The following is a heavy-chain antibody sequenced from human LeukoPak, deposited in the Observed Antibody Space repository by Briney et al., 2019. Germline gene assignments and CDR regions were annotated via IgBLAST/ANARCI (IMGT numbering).Heavy chain of an antibody. D-gene: IGHD3-16*01. V-gene: IGHV4-59*01. CDR1: GGSISNYY. Sequence: SETLSLTCSASGGSISNYYWSWIRQPPGKGLEWIGYIYYSGSTNYNPSLKSRVTISVDTSKNQLSLKLTSVTAADTAVYYCAREAGRVFDYWGQGTLVTVSS. J-gene: IGHJ4*02. CDR3: AREAGRVFDY. CDR2: IYYSGST.